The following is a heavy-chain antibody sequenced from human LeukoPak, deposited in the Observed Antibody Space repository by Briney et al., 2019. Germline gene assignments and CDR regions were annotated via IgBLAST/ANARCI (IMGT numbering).Heavy chain of an antibody. CDR1: GFTFSSYE. CDR3: ARDGVGTMVRGVIQTEPFDY. D-gene: IGHD3-10*01. CDR2: ISSSGSTI. J-gene: IGHJ4*02. V-gene: IGHV3-48*03. Sequence: PGGSLRLSCAASGFTFSSYEMNWVRQAPGKGLEWVSYISSSGSTIYYADSVKGRFTISRDNAKNSLYLQMNSLRAEDTAVYYCARDGVGTMVRGVIQTEPFDYWGQGTLVTVSS.